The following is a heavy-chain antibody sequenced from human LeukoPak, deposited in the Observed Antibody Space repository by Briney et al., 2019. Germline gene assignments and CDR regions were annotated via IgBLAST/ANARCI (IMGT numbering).Heavy chain of an antibody. CDR2: IRYDGSNK. J-gene: IGHJ5*02. CDR1: GFTFSTYS. CDR3: AKDGAFWSGYPHWFDP. Sequence: GGSLRLSCAASGFTFSTYSMNWVRQAPGKGLEWVAFIRYDGSNKYYADSVKGRFTISRDNSKNTLYLQMNSLRAEDTAVYYCAKDGAFWSGYPHWFDPWGQGTLVTVSS. D-gene: IGHD3-3*01. V-gene: IGHV3-30*02.